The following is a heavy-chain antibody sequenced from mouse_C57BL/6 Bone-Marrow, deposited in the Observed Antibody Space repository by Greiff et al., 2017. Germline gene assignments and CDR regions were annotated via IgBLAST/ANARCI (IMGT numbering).Heavy chain of an antibody. V-gene: IGHV1-15*01. D-gene: IGHD1-1*01. CDR2: IDPETGGT. Sequence: QVQLQQSGAELVRPGASVTLSCKASGYTFTDYEMHWVKQTPVHGLEWIGAIDPETGGTAYNQKFKGKALLTADKSSSTAYMELRSLTSEDSAVYYGTRGGGSSIDYWGQGTTLTVSS. CDR3: TRGGGSSIDY. CDR1: GYTFTDYE. J-gene: IGHJ2*01.